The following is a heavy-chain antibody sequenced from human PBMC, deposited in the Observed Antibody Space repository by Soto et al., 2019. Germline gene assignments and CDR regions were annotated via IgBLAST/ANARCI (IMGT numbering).Heavy chain of an antibody. D-gene: IGHD6-19*01. CDR1: GYTLTELS. CDR2: FDPEDGET. Sequence: ASVKVSCKVSGYTLTELSMHWVRQAPGKGLEWMGGFDPEDGETIYAQKFQGRVTMTKDTSTDTAYMELSSLRSDDTAVYYCARGSRRIRYSSGWYKDAFDIWGQGTMVTVSS. V-gene: IGHV1-24*01. J-gene: IGHJ3*02. CDR3: ARGSRRIRYSSGWYKDAFDI.